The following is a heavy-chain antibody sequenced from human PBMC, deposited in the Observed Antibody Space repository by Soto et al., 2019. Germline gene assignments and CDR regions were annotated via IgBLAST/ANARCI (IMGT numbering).Heavy chain of an antibody. V-gene: IGHV3-66*01. CDR1: GFTVSSNY. CDR3: ARDGTAIGYYYGMDV. J-gene: IGHJ6*02. CDR2: IYSGGST. D-gene: IGHD2-21*02. Sequence: EVQLVESGGGLVQPGGSLRLSCAASGFTVSSNYMSWVRQAPGKGLEWVSVIYSGGSTDYADSVKGRFTVSRDNSKNTLYLQMNSLRAEDTAVYYCARDGTAIGYYYGMDVWGQGTTVTVSS.